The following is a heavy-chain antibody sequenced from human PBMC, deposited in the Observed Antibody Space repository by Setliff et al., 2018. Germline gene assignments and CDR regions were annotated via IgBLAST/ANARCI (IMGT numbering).Heavy chain of an antibody. CDR1: GYTFSNYG. V-gene: IGHV1-18*01. CDR3: TRGRPTANPYYYYYMDV. Sequence: ASVKVSCKASGYTFSNYGISWVRQAPGQGLEWMGWISAHNGYIVYAQKLQGRVTMTTDTSTSTAYMELRSLRSDDTAVYFCTRGRPTANPYYYYYMDVWGKGTTVTVSS. D-gene: IGHD4-4*01. CDR2: ISAHNGYI. J-gene: IGHJ6*03.